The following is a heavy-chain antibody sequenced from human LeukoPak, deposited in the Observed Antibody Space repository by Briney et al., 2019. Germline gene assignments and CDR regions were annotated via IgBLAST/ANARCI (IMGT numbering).Heavy chain of an antibody. CDR2: IYTSGST. J-gene: IGHJ5*02. Sequence: SETLSLTRTVSGGSISSGSYYWSWIRQPAGKGLEWIGRIYTSGSTNYNPSLKSRVTISVDTSKNQVSLQLNSVTPEDTALYYCTREQLNYFGPWGQGTLVTVSS. D-gene: IGHD2-2*01. V-gene: IGHV4-61*02. CDR3: TREQLNYFGP. CDR1: GGSISSGSYY.